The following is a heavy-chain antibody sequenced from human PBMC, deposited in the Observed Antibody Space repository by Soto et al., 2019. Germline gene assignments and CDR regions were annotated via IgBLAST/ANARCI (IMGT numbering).Heavy chain of an antibody. Sequence: SETLSLTCTVSGGSISSSSYYWGWIRQAPGKGLEWIGSIYYSGSTYYNPSLKSRVTISVDTSKNQFSLKLSSVTAADTAVYYCARRLYYDSSGFEGGGMDVWGQGTTVT. CDR1: GGSISSSSYY. V-gene: IGHV4-39*01. D-gene: IGHD3-22*01. CDR3: ARRLYYDSSGFEGGGMDV. CDR2: IYYSGST. J-gene: IGHJ6*02.